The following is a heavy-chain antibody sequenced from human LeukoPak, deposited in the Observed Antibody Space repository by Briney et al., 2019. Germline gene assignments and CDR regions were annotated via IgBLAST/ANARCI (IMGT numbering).Heavy chain of an antibody. D-gene: IGHD3-22*01. J-gene: IGHJ4*02. CDR1: GFTVSSNY. Sequence: GSLRLSCAASGFTVSSNYMSWVRQAPGKGLEWVSVIYSGGSTYYADSVKGRFTISRDNSKNTLYLQMNSLRAEDTAVYYCARDYDSSGYYSYWGQGTLVTVSS. CDR2: IYSGGST. V-gene: IGHV3-53*01. CDR3: ARDYDSSGYYSY.